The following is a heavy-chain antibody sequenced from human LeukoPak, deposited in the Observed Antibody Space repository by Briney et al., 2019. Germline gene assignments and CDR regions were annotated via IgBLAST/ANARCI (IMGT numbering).Heavy chain of an antibody. CDR2: IHGSDDNT. J-gene: IGHJ4*02. V-gene: IGHV3-23*01. CDR1: GFTFSSYD. Sequence: GGALRLSCAASGFTFSSYDMTWVRQAPGKGLEWVSAIHGSDDNTHYADSVKGRFTISRDKSKNTLYLQMNSLRADDTAVYYCAKDLLRWSFDYWGQGTLVTVSS. D-gene: IGHD4-23*01. CDR3: AKDLLRWSFDY.